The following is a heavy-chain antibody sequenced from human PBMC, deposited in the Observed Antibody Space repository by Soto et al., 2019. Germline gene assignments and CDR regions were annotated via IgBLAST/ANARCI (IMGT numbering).Heavy chain of an antibody. CDR1: CDSIISYY. Sequence: PSDTLSLTCPVFCDSIISYYWSCIRQPPGKGLEWIGYIYYSGSTNYNPSLKSRVTISVDTSKNQFSLKLSSVTAADTAVYYCARGDYSSLLPDYWGQGTLVTVS. J-gene: IGHJ4*02. D-gene: IGHD6-19*01. CDR3: ARGDYSSLLPDY. CDR2: IYYSGST. V-gene: IGHV4-59*07.